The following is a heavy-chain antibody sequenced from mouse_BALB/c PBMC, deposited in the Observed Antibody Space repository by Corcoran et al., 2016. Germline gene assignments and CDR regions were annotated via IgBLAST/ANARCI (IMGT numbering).Heavy chain of an antibody. CDR3: ARGVYYGSSYYAMDY. V-gene: IGHV3-6*02. J-gene: IGHJ4*01. D-gene: IGHD1-1*01. Sequence: DVQLQESGPGLVQPSQSLSLTCSVTGYSITSGYYWNWIRQFPGNKLEWMGYISYDGSNNYNPSLKNRISITRDTSKNQFFLKLNSVTTEDTATYYCARGVYYGSSYYAMDYWGQGTSVTVSS. CDR1: GYSITSGYY. CDR2: ISYDGSN.